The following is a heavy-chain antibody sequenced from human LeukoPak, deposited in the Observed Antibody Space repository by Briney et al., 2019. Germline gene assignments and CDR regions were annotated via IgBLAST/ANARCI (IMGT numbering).Heavy chain of an antibody. D-gene: IGHD2-2*02. CDR1: GFTFDDYG. J-gene: IGHJ4*02. Sequence: LGGSLLLSCAASGFTFDDYGMSGVRPAPGKGLGWVSGINWNGGRTGYAGSEKGRFTISRDNAKNSLYLQMNSLRAEDTALYYCARQRVPAAIRRPYYFDYWGQGTLVTVSS. CDR3: ARQRVPAAIRRPYYFDY. CDR2: INWNGGRT. V-gene: IGHV3-20*04.